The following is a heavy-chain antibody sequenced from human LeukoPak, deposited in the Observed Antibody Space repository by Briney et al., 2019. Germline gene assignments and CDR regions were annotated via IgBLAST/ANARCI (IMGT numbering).Heavy chain of an antibody. CDR2: MNPNSGNT. J-gene: IGHJ4*02. Sequence: GASVKVSCKASGYTFTSYDINWVRQATGQGLEWMGWMNPNSGNTGYAQKFQGRVTMTRDTSISTAYMELSRLRSDDTAVYYCARVLSYYDSSGYHPFDYWGQGTLVTVSS. V-gene: IGHV1-8*01. D-gene: IGHD3-22*01. CDR1: GYTFTSYD. CDR3: ARVLSYYDSSGYHPFDY.